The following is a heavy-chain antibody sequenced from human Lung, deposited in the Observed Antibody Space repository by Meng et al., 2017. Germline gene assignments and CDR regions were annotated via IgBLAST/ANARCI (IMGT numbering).Heavy chain of an antibody. CDR2: ISSSGSTI. D-gene: IGHD1-20*01. J-gene: IGHJ4*02. CDR3: ARDISGPVGYFDY. CDR1: GFTFSDYY. Sequence: QVQLGEAGGGGVKPGGSQRRSCAASGFTFSDYYMSGIRQAPGKGLEWVSYISSSGSTIYYADSVKGRFTISRDNAKNSLYLQMNSLRAEDTAVYYCARDISGPVGYFDYWGQGTLVTVSS. V-gene: IGHV3-11*01.